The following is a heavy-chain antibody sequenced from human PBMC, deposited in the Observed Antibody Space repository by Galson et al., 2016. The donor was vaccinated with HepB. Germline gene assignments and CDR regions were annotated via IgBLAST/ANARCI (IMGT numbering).Heavy chain of an antibody. CDR1: GFIFGNYW. CDR2: IRQDGSDK. J-gene: IGHJ4*02. D-gene: IGHD3-10*02. CDR3: AKVPTEQTTMFHFDY. V-gene: IGHV3-7*01. Sequence: SLRLSCAVSGFIFGNYWMAWVRQAPGEGLEWVAIIRQDGSDKYYVDSVKGRFAISRDNAKNALYLQLSSLRADDTAVYYCAKVPTEQTTMFHFDYWGQGALVTVSS.